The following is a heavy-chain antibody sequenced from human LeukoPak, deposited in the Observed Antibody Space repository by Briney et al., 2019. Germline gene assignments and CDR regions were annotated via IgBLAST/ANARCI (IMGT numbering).Heavy chain of an antibody. J-gene: IGHJ4*02. Sequence: TGGSLRLSCAASGFTFSSYGMSCVRQAPGKGLEWVSAISGSGGSTYYADSVKGRFTISRDNSKNTLYLQMNSLRAEDTAVYYCAKDEGGNYFDYWGQGTLVTVSS. V-gene: IGHV3-23*01. CDR1: GFTFSSYG. D-gene: IGHD3-16*01. CDR2: ISGSGGST. CDR3: AKDEGGNYFDY.